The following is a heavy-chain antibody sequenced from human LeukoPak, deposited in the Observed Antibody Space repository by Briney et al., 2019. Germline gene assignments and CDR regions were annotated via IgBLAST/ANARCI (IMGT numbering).Heavy chain of an antibody. CDR3: AKVTWSTEVDM. CDR2: ISGIGGST. Sequence: PGGSLRLSCAASGFTFSTYAMTWVRQAPGKGLEWVSGISGIGGSTYYADSVKGRFTISRDNSKNTLYVQMNSLRAEDTAVYYCAKVTWSTEVDMWGQGTMVTVSP. D-gene: IGHD3-16*01. CDR1: GFTFSTYA. V-gene: IGHV3-23*01. J-gene: IGHJ3*02.